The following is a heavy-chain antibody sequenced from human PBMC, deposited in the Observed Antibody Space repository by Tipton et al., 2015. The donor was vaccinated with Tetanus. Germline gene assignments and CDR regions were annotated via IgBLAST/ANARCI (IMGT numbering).Heavy chain of an antibody. D-gene: IGHD3-10*01. CDR3: ARTFFVTGSRIRGGCPFDL. CDR1: GGSISSGGYF. CDR2: IYHSGST. Sequence: TLSLTCTVSGGSISSGGYFWNWIRQHPGKGPELIGYIYHSGSTYYNASLKSRLDISLDTSRNLFSLKMTSVTAADTAVYYCARTFFVTGSRIRGGCPFDLWGQGTLVTVSS. J-gene: IGHJ3*01. V-gene: IGHV4-31*03.